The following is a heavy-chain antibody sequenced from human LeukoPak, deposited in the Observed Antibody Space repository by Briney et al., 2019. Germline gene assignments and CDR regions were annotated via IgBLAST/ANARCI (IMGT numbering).Heavy chain of an antibody. CDR3: ASGVNYFDY. CDR1: GFTFSSYN. D-gene: IGHD3-3*01. V-gene: IGHV3-21*01. J-gene: IGHJ4*02. Sequence: PGGSLRLSCAASGFTFSSYNMKWVRQAPGKGLEWVSSISSRSSYIFYADSVKGRFTISRDNAKKSLYLQMNSLRAEDTAVYYCASGVNYFDYWGQGTLDTVSS. CDR2: ISSRSSYI.